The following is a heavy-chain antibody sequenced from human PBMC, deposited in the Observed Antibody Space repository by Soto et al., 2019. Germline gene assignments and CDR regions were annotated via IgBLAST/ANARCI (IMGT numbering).Heavy chain of an antibody. V-gene: IGHV3-33*01. CDR1: VFTFISYG. CDR3: ARERRRDYGDYVGGMDV. J-gene: IGHJ6*02. Sequence: AGWSLRLSCASSVFTFISYGMRWVRQAPGKGLEWVAVIWYDGSNKYYADSVKGRFTIPRDNSKNTLYLQMNSLRAEDTAVYYCARERRRDYGDYVGGMDVWGQGTTVTVSS. CDR2: IWYDGSNK. D-gene: IGHD4-17*01.